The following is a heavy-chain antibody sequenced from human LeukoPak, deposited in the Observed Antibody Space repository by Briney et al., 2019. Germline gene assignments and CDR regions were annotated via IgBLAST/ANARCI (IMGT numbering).Heavy chain of an antibody. Sequence: GGSLRLSCAASGFTFSSHGMNWVRQAPGKGLEWISGISPSGDITYYADSVKGRFTISRDNSDNTVYLHMSSLRAGDTAVYFCAKDDAWIQFNVWGQGTLVTVSS. V-gene: IGHV3-23*01. CDR3: AKDDAWIQFNV. CDR2: ISPSGDIT. D-gene: IGHD5-24*01. CDR1: GFTFSSHG. J-gene: IGHJ4*02.